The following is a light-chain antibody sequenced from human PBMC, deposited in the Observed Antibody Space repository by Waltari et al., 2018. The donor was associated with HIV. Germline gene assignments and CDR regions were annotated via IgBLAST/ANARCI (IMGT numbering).Light chain of an antibody. CDR3: QQLNSYPQLT. V-gene: IGKV1-9*01. CDR1: QGISSY. CDR2: AAS. J-gene: IGKJ4*01. Sequence: DIQLTQSPSWLSASVGARVTFTCRASQGISSYLAWYQQKPGKAPKLLIYAASTLQSGVPSRFSGSGAGTEFTLTSSSLQPEDFATYYCQQLNSYPQLTFGGGTKVEIK.